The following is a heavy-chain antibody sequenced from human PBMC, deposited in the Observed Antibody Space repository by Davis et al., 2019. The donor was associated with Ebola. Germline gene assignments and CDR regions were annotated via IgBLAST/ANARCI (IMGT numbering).Heavy chain of an antibody. J-gene: IGHJ4*02. CDR1: GYTFTSYD. CDR3: ARVDSSSWYVTFDY. Sequence: ASVKVSCKASGYTFTSYDINWVRQATGQGLEWMGWMNPNSGNTGYAQKFQGRVTITRNTSISTAYMELSSLRSEDTAVYYCARVDSSSWYVTFDYWGQGTLVTVSS. D-gene: IGHD6-13*01. V-gene: IGHV1-8*03. CDR2: MNPNSGNT.